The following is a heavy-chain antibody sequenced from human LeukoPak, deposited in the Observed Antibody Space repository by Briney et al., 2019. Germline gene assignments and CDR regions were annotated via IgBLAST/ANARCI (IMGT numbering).Heavy chain of an antibody. V-gene: IGHV4-59*01. J-gene: IGHJ3*02. CDR2: IYSNGNT. D-gene: IGHD1-26*01. CDR3: ARGLVGLTPHAGVFQI. Sequence: SETLSLTCTVSGGSISSYYWSWIRQPPGKGLEWIAYIYSNGNTNSNPSLKSRVTIAVDTSQSQFSLKLSSVTAADTAVYYCARGLVGLTPHAGVFQIWGQGTKVTVSS. CDR1: GGSISSYY.